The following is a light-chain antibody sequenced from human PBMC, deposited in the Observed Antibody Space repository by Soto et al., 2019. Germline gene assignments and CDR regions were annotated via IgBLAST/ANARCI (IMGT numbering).Light chain of an antibody. Sequence: IVLTPTPDSLAVSLGERATINCKSNQSVLYNSNNYLAWYQQTPGQPPKVIMYWASTREFGVPDRFSGSGSGTDFTLTITNVQAEDVAVYYCQQFYSTPLIFGGGTKVEIK. J-gene: IGKJ4*01. CDR3: QQFYSTPLI. V-gene: IGKV4-1*01. CDR1: QSVLYNSNNY. CDR2: WAS.